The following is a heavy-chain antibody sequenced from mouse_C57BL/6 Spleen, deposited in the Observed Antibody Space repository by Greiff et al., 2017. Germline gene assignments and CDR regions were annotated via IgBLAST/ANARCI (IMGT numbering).Heavy chain of an antibody. Sequence: VQLQQSGAELVKPGASVKISCKASGYAFSSYWMNWVKQRPGKGLEWIGQIYPGDGDTNYNAKFKGKATLTADKSSSTAYMQLSSLTSEDSAVYFCARSITTVVAKAMDYWGQGTSVTVSS. CDR2: IYPGDGDT. CDR1: GYAFSSYW. D-gene: IGHD1-1*01. CDR3: ARSITTVVAKAMDY. V-gene: IGHV1-80*01. J-gene: IGHJ4*01.